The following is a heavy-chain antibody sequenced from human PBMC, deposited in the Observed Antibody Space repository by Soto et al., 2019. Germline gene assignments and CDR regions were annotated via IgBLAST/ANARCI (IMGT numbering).Heavy chain of an antibody. CDR1: GGSFSGYY. V-gene: IGHV4-34*01. Sequence: SETLSLTCAVYGGSFSGYYWSWIRQPPGKGLEWIGEINHSGSTNYNPSLKSRVTISVETSKNQFSLKLSSVTAADTAVYYCARGRQWLVSHYYYYYGMDVWGQGTTVTVSS. CDR3: ARGRQWLVSHYYYYYGMDV. D-gene: IGHD6-19*01. J-gene: IGHJ6*02. CDR2: INHSGST.